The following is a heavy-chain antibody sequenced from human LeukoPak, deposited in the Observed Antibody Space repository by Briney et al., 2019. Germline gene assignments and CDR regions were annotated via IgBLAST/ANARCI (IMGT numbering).Heavy chain of an antibody. D-gene: IGHD3-3*01. V-gene: IGHV4-39*01. CDR3: ARLPAYDFWSGYSDY. Sequence: SETLSLTCTVSGGSISSSSYYWGWIRQPPGKGLEWIGSIYYSGSTYYNASLKSRVTISVDTSKNQFSLKLSSVTAADTAVYYCARLPAYDFWSGYSDYWGQGTLVTVSS. CDR1: GGSISSSSYY. J-gene: IGHJ4*02. CDR2: IYYSGST.